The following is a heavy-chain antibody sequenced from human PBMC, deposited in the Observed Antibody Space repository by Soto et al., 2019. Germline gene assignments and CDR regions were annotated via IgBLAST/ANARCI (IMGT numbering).Heavy chain of an antibody. V-gene: IGHV3-23*01. CDR2: ISGSGGST. J-gene: IGHJ4*02. CDR3: ARMDIVGQYN. CDR1: GFTFSSYA. D-gene: IGHD2-2*03. Sequence: EVQLLESGGGLVQPGGSLRLSCAASGFTFSSYAMSWVRQAPGKGLEWVSGISGSGGSTYYADSVKGRFTMSRDNSKNTVYLQMNSLRGEDTAVYYCARMDIVGQYNWGQGTLVTVSP.